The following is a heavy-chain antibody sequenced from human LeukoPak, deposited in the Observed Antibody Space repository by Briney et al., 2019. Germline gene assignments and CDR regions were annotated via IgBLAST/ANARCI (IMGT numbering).Heavy chain of an antibody. CDR2: IGTAGDT. J-gene: IGHJ4*02. CDR1: GFTFSSYD. Sequence: GGSLRLSCAASGFTFSSYDMHWVRQATGKGLEWVSAIGTAGDTYYPGSVKGRFTISRENAKNSLYLQMNSLRAGDTAVYYCARASRSNWGTNDFDYWGQGTLVTVSS. CDR3: ARASRSNWGTNDFDY. D-gene: IGHD7-27*01. V-gene: IGHV3-13*01.